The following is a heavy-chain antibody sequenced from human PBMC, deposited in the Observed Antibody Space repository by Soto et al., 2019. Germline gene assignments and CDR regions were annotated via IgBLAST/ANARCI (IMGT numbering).Heavy chain of an antibody. Sequence: QVQLVQSGAEVKKPGASVKVSCKASGYTFTSYGISWVRQAPGQGLEWMGWISAYNGNTNYAQKFQGRITMTTDTSTSTAYMELRSLTSDDTAVYYCAREGYCSSGSCALYSHDYFGMDVWGQGTTVTVSS. CDR3: AREGYCSSGSCALYSHDYFGMDV. J-gene: IGHJ6*02. D-gene: IGHD2-15*01. CDR1: GYTFTSYG. V-gene: IGHV1-18*04. CDR2: ISAYNGNT.